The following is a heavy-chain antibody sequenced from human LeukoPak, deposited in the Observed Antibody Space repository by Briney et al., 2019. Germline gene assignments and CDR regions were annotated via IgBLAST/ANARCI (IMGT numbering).Heavy chain of an antibody. CDR3: ARAGGSGSYYVRHYYYYYMDV. V-gene: IGHV1-2*02. J-gene: IGHJ6*03. D-gene: IGHD1-26*01. CDR1: GYTFTGYY. CDR2: INPNSGGT. Sequence: GASVKVSCKASGYTFTGYYMHWVRQAPGQGLEWMGWINPNSGGTNYAQKFQGRVTMTRDTSISTAYMELSRLRSDDTAVYYCARAGGSGSYYVRHYYYYYMDVWGKGTTVTISS.